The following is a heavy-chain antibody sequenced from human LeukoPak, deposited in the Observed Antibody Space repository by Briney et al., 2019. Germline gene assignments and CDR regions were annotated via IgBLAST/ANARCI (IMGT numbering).Heavy chain of an antibody. CDR1: GGSISSSSYY. J-gene: IGHJ2*01. CDR2: IYYSGST. D-gene: IGHD3-3*01. V-gene: IGHV4-39*01. Sequence: SETLSLTCTVSGGSISSSSYYWGWIRQPPGKGLEWFGSIYYSGSTYYNPSLKSRVTISVDTSKNQFSLKLSSVTAADTAVYYCARCITIFGVAGRGNFDLWGRGTLVTVSS. CDR3: ARCITIFGVAGRGNFDL.